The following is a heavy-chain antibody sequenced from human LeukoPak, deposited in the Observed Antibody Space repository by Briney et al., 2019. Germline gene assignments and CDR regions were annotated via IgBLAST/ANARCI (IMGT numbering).Heavy chain of an antibody. J-gene: IGHJ4*02. CDR1: GFTFSSYG. CDR3: ARDHSSGWYSGYFDY. D-gene: IGHD6-19*01. Sequence: PGGSLRLSCAASGFTFSSYGMHWVRQAPGKGLEWVAVIWYDGSNKYYADSVKGRFTISRANSKNTLYLQMNSLRAEDTAVYYCARDHSSGWYSGYFDYWGQGTLVTVSS. V-gene: IGHV3-33*01. CDR2: IWYDGSNK.